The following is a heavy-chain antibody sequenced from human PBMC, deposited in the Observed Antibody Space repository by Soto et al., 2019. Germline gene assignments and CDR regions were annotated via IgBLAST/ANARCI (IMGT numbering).Heavy chain of an antibody. D-gene: IGHD6-6*01. Sequence: GESLKISCKGSGYSFTSYWISWVRQMPGKGLEWMGRIDPSDSYTNYSPSFQGHVTISADKSISTAYLQWSSLKASDTAMYYCATWRQYSSSSAHAFDIWGQGTMVTVSS. CDR1: GYSFTSYW. CDR2: IDPSDSYT. V-gene: IGHV5-10-1*01. J-gene: IGHJ3*02. CDR3: ATWRQYSSSSAHAFDI.